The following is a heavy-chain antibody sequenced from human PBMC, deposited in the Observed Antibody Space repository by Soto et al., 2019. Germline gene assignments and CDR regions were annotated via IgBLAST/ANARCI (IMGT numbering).Heavy chain of an antibody. Sequence: GASVKVSCKASGYTFTSYGISWVRQAPGQGLERMGWISAYNGNTNYAQKLQGRVTMTTDTSTSTAYMELRSLRSDDTAVYFCARDGDYIAVAGQNWFDPWGQGTLVTVSS. D-gene: IGHD6-19*01. CDR3: ARDGDYIAVAGQNWFDP. J-gene: IGHJ5*02. V-gene: IGHV1-18*01. CDR2: ISAYNGNT. CDR1: GYTFTSYG.